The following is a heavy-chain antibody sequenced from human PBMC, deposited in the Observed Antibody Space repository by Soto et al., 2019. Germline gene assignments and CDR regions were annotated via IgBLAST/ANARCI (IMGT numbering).Heavy chain of an antibody. CDR3: ARAVAGTDGMDV. CDR1: GGTFSSYT. CDR2: IIPILGIT. Sequence: QVQLVQSGAEVKKPESTVKVSCKASGGTFSSYTISWVRQAPGQGLEWMGRIIPILGITNYAQKFQGRVTITADKSTSTAYMELRSLRSEDTAVYYCARAVAGTDGMDVWGQGTTVTVSS. J-gene: IGHJ6*02. V-gene: IGHV1-69*02. D-gene: IGHD6-19*01.